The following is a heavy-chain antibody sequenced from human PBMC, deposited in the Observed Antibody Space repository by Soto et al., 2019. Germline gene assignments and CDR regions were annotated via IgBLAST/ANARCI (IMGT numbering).Heavy chain of an antibody. CDR3: ARGSGYYDFWSGYYHYYYYGMDV. CDR2: INPNSGGT. D-gene: IGHD3-3*01. J-gene: IGHJ6*02. CDR1: GYTFTGYY. Sequence: QVQLVQSGAEVKKPGASVKVSCKASGYTFTGYYMHWVRQAPGQGLEWMGWINPNSGGTNYAQKCQGRVTMTRDTSISTAYMELSRLRSDDTAVYYCARGSGYYDFWSGYYHYYYYGMDVWGQGTTVTVSS. V-gene: IGHV1-2*02.